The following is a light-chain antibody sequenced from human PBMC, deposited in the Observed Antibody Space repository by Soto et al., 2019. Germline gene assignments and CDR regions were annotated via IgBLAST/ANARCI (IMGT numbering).Light chain of an antibody. Sequence: QAVVPQEPSLTVSPGGTVTLTCASSTGAVTSGYYPNWCQQKTGQAPRALIYTTSNNHSWTPARFSGSLLGGKAALTLSGVQPEDEAEYYCLLYYGGAVVFGGGTKLTVL. CDR3: LLYYGGAVV. J-gene: IGLJ2*01. V-gene: IGLV7-43*01. CDR1: TGAVTSGYY. CDR2: TTS.